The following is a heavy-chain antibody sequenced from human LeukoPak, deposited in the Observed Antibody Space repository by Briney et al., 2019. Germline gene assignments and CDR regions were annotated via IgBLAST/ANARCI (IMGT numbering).Heavy chain of an antibody. Sequence: SETLSLTCSDSGGSISSYYWSWIQQPPGKGLEWIGYIYYSGSTNYNPSLKSRVTISVDTSKNQFSLKLSSVTAADTAVYYCARGAITQQLAYYYYYMDVWGKGTTVTISS. CDR3: ARGAITQQLAYYYYYMDV. J-gene: IGHJ6*03. CDR1: GGSISSYY. D-gene: IGHD6-13*01. CDR2: IYYSGST. V-gene: IGHV4-59*12.